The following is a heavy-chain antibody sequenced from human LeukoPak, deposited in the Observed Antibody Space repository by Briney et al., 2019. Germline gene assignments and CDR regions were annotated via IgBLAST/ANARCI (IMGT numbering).Heavy chain of an antibody. CDR1: GFTFSSYS. D-gene: IGHD3-22*01. CDR3: AKDAFHDSSGYYSPFDN. Sequence: PGGSLRLSCAASGFTFSSYSMNWVRQAPGKGLEWVSTITGSGGGTYYADSVKGRFTISRDNSKNTLYVRMDSLRAEDTAVYYCAKDAFHDSSGYYSPFDNWGQGTLVTVSS. V-gene: IGHV3-23*01. J-gene: IGHJ4*02. CDR2: ITGSGGGT.